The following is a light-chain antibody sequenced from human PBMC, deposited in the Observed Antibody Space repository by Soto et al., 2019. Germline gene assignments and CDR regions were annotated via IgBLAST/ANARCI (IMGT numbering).Light chain of an antibody. J-gene: IGLJ1*01. CDR3: SSYTGSTHYV. Sequence: QSVLTQPASVSGSPGQSITISCTGTSSDVGIYNYVSWYQQHPGKAPKLMIYQVTNRPSGVSNRFSGSKSGNTASLTISGLQAEDEADYYCSSYTGSTHYVFGTGTKLTVL. V-gene: IGLV2-14*01. CDR1: SSDVGIYNY. CDR2: QVT.